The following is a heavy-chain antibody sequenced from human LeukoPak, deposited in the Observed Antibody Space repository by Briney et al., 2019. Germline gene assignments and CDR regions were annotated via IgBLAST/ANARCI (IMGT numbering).Heavy chain of an antibody. J-gene: IGHJ4*01. Sequence: ASVKVSCKAPGYTFTGYYMRWVRQAPGQGLEWMGWINPNSGGTNYAQKFQGRVTMTRDTSISTAYMELSRLRSDDTAVYYCARLVRTRTYYFDYWGHGTLVTVSS. D-gene: IGHD1-14*01. CDR2: INPNSGGT. CDR3: ARLVRTRTYYFDY. CDR1: GYTFTGYY. V-gene: IGHV1-2*02.